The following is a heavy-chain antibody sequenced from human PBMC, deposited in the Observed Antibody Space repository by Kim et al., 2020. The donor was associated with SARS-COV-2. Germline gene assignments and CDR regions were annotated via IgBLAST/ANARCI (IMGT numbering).Heavy chain of an antibody. CDR1: GGSFSGYY. Sequence: SETLSLTCAVYGGSFSGYYWSWIRQPPGKGLEWIGEINHSGSTNYNPSLKSRVTISVDTSKNQFSLKLSSVTAADTAVYYCARGPHPGLRYFDWYQPVYYYYGMDVWGQGTTVTVSS. D-gene: IGHD3-9*01. V-gene: IGHV4-34*01. CDR3: ARGPHPGLRYFDWYQPVYYYYGMDV. J-gene: IGHJ6*02. CDR2: INHSGST.